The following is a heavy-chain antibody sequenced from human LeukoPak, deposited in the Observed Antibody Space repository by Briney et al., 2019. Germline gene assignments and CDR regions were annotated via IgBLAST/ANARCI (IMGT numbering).Heavy chain of an antibody. CDR3: ARYSGSTSSFDY. J-gene: IGHJ4*02. D-gene: IGHD6-6*01. V-gene: IGHV3-30*03. CDR2: ISYDGRNK. Sequence: GGSLRLSCAASGFTFSSYGMHWVRQAPDKGLEWVAVISYDGRNKYYADSVKGRFTISRDNSKNTLYLQMNSLRAEDTAVYYCARYSGSTSSFDYWGQGTLVTVSS. CDR1: GFTFSSYG.